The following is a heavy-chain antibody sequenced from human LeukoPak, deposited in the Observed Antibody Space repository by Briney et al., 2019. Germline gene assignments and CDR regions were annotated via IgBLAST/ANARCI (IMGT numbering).Heavy chain of an antibody. CDR1: GVSIRSTNYY. V-gene: IGHV4-31*03. J-gene: IGHJ4*02. CDR3: ARANYYDSTGYLPVVYPSDY. D-gene: IGHD3-22*01. CDR2: IYHSGST. Sequence: SETLSLTCTVSGVSIRSTNYYWSWIRQDPAKGLEWIGYIYHSGSTYYNPSLKSRVTMSLDTSKDQFSLKLRSVTAADTAVYYCARANYYDSTGYLPVVYPSDYWGQGTLVTVSS.